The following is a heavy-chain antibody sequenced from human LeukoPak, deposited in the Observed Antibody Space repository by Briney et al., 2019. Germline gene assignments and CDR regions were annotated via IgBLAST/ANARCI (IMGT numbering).Heavy chain of an antibody. CDR1: GGSITSYSYY. CDR2: IYYGGDT. Sequence: PSETLSLTCTVSGGSITSYSYYWGWIRQPPGKGLEWIASIYYGGDTNYNPSLKSRVTISVDTSKNQFSLKLISVTAADTAVYYCARHRRSSGWPYYFDYRGQGTLVAVSS. V-gene: IGHV4-39*01. CDR3: ARHRRSSGWPYYFDY. D-gene: IGHD6-19*01. J-gene: IGHJ4*02.